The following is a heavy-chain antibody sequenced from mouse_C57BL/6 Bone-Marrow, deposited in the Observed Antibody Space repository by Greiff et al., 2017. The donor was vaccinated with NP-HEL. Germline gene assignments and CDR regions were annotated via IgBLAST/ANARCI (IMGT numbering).Heavy chain of an antibody. J-gene: IGHJ2*01. D-gene: IGHD1-1*01. V-gene: IGHV5-6*01. CDR3: ARHRYYGSSSFDY. CDR2: ISSGGSYT. Sequence: EVQLVESGGDLVKPGGSLKLSCAASGFTFSSYGMSWVRQTPDKRLEWVATISSGGSYTYYPDSVKGRFTISRDNAKNTLDLQMSSLKSEDTAMYYCARHRYYGSSSFDYWGQGTTLTVSS. CDR1: GFTFSSYG.